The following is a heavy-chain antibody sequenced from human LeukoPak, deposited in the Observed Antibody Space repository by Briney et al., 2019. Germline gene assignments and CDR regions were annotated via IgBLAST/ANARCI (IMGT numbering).Heavy chain of an antibody. V-gene: IGHV4-59*05. CDR2: IYYSGST. Sequence: SETLSLTCTVSGGSISSYYWSWIRQPPGKGLEWMGSIYYSGSTYYNPSLKSRVTISVDTSKNQFSLKLSSVTAADTAVYYCVSMAARKSFDYWGQGTLVTVSS. CDR1: GGSISSYY. J-gene: IGHJ4*02. CDR3: VSMAARKSFDY. D-gene: IGHD6-6*01.